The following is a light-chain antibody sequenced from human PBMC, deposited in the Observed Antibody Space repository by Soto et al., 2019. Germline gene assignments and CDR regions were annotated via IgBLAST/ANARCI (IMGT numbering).Light chain of an antibody. CDR3: QKFNSVPT. CDR2: DAS. V-gene: IGKV1-27*01. Sequence: DIQMTQSPSSLSASVGDRVTITCRASQAMNNYLAWYQQKPGKVPTLVISDASTLQSRVPSRYSGSGSGTDCTLTIISLQPEDVATYYCQKFNSVPTFGGGTKVVI. CDR1: QAMNNY. J-gene: IGKJ4*01.